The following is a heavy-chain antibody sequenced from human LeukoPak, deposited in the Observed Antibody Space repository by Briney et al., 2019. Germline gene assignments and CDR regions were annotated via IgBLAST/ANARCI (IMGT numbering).Heavy chain of an antibody. CDR3: ARLTGYSYGDVDY. V-gene: IGHV1-2*02. D-gene: IGHD5-18*01. Sequence: ASVKVSCKASGYSFTGHYIHWVRQAPGQGLEWMGWINPNSGGTNYAQKFQGRVTMTRDTSISTAYMELSRLRSDDTAVYYCARLTGYSYGDVDYWGQGTLVTVSS. CDR1: GYSFTGHY. CDR2: INPNSGGT. J-gene: IGHJ4*02.